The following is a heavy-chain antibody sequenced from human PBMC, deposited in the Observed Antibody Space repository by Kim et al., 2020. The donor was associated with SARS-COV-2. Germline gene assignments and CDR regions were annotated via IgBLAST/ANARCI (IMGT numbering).Heavy chain of an antibody. V-gene: IGHV3-7*01. Sequence: DGTEKYHVNSVKGRFTVSRDNARKSVYLQMNSLRAEDTAVYYCARGRGLDSWGQGTLVTVSS. CDR2: DGTEK. J-gene: IGHJ4*02. CDR3: ARGRGLDS.